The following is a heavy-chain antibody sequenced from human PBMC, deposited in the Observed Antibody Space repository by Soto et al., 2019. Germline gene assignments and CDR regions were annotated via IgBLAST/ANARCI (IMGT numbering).Heavy chain of an antibody. Sequence: ASVKVSCKASGYTFTSYGISWVRQAPGQGLEWMGWISPNIGKANYAQKFQGRVTITADKSTSTAYMELSSLRSEDTAVYYCARDVGTTPKVERYMDAWGKGTTVTVSS. CDR2: ISPNIGKA. V-gene: IGHV1-18*01. CDR3: ARDVGTTPKVERYMDA. J-gene: IGHJ6*03. D-gene: IGHD1-7*01. CDR1: GYTFTSYG.